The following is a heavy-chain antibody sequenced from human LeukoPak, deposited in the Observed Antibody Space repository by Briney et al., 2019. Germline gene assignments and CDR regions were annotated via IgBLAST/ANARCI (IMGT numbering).Heavy chain of an antibody. CDR2: INNNGGST. Sequence: GGSLRLSCAASGFTFSSYAMSWVRQAPGKGLEWVSHINNNGGSTSYADSVKGRFTISRDNAKNSLYLQMNNLRAEDTAVYYCARDLDYWGQGTLVTVSS. J-gene: IGHJ4*02. CDR1: GFTFSSYA. V-gene: IGHV3-23*01. CDR3: ARDLDY.